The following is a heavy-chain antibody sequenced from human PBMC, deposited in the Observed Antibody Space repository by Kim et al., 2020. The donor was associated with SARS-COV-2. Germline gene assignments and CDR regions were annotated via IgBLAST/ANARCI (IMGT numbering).Heavy chain of an antibody. J-gene: IGHJ4*02. CDR1: GFTFSSYA. V-gene: IGHV3-30*04. CDR3: ARVFYSSGWGGLDY. CDR2: ISYDGSNK. Sequence: GGSLRLSCAASGFTFSSYAMHWVRQAPGKGLEWVAVISYDGSNKYYADSVKGRFTISRDNSKNTLYLQMNSLRAEDTAVYYCARVFYSSGWGGLDYWGQG. D-gene: IGHD6-19*01.